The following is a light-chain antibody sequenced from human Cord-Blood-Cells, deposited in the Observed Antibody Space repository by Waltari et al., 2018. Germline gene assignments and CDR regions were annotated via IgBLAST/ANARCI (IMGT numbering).Light chain of an antibody. J-gene: IGLJ3*02. Sequence: QSALTQPASVSGSPGQSITISCTGTSSDVGGYNYVSWYQQHPGKAPKLMIYDVSKRPSGVSIRFSGSKSGNTVSLTISGLQAEDEADYYCSSYTSSSTWVFGGGTKLTVL. CDR1: SSDVGGYNY. CDR3: SSYTSSSTWV. V-gene: IGLV2-14*01. CDR2: DVS.